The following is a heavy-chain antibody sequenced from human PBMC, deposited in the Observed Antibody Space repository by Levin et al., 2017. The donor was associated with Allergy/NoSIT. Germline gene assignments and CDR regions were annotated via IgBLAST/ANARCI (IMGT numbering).Heavy chain of an antibody. J-gene: IGHJ4*02. Sequence: ASVKVSCRDSGGTFSSSTISWVRQAPGQGLEWMGGIIPTFNTPNYAQKFQGRVTITADESTSTAYMELSSLGSEDTAVYYCARDKTYYDNSGAEYWGQGTLVTVSS. CDR3: ARDKTYYDNSGAEY. V-gene: IGHV1-69*13. CDR1: GGTFSSST. D-gene: IGHD3-22*01. CDR2: IIPTFNTP.